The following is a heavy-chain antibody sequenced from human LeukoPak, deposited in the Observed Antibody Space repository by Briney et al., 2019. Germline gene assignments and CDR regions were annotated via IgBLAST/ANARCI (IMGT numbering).Heavy chain of an antibody. CDR2: IKEDGSEK. V-gene: IGHV3-7*04. CDR1: GFTFSTYW. CDR3: ARGVFDP. Sequence: GGSLRLSCAASGFTFSTYWRNWVRQAPGKGLEWVANIKEDGSEKDYVDSVKGRFTISRDNAKNSLYLQMNSLRAEDTAVYYCARGVFDPWGQGTLVTVSS. J-gene: IGHJ5*02.